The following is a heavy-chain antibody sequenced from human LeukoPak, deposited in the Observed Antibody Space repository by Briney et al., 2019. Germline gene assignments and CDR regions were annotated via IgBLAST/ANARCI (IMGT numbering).Heavy chain of an antibody. CDR3: ARQKCTSTSCLTKNAFDI. CDR1: GSISGYY. J-gene: IGHJ3*02. CDR2: IYTSGST. D-gene: IGHD2-2*01. Sequence: SETLSLTCTVSGSISGYYWSWIRQPPGKGLEWIGYIYTSGSTNYNPSLESRVTISVDTSKNQFSLDLSSVTAVDTAVYYCARQKCTSTSCLTKNAFDIWGQGTMVTVSS. V-gene: IGHV4-4*09.